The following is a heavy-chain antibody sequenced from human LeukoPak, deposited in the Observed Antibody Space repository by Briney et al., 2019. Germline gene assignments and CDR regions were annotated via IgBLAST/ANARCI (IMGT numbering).Heavy chain of an antibody. D-gene: IGHD6-6*01. Sequence: GGSLRLSCAASGFTFSSYEMNWVRQAPGQGLEWVSYISSSGSTIYYADSVKGRFTISRDNAKNSLYLQMNSLRAEDTAVYYCASDPESSSPYGNYWGQGTLVTVSS. J-gene: IGHJ4*02. CDR1: GFTFSSYE. V-gene: IGHV3-48*03. CDR2: ISSSGSTI. CDR3: ASDPESSSPYGNY.